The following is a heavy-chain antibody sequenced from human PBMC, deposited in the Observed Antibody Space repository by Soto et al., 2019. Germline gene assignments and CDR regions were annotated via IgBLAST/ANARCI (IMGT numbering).Heavy chain of an antibody. D-gene: IGHD3-10*01. V-gene: IGHV1-46*01. J-gene: IGHJ6*02. CDR1: GYTFTSYY. Sequence: QVQLVQSGAEVKKPGASVKVSCKASGYTFTSYYIHWVRQAPGQGLEWMGVINPNGGSTGYAQKFQGRVTMTRDTSTSTVYMELSTLRSEDTAVYYCARARGGELYDGMDVWGQGTTVTVSS. CDR2: INPNGGST. CDR3: ARARGGELYDGMDV.